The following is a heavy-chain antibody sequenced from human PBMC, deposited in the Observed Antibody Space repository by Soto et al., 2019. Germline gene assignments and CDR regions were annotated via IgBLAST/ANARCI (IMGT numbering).Heavy chain of an antibody. CDR1: GGSFSGYY. CDR2: INHSGST. CDR3: ASRADSYSNFSNWFDP. J-gene: IGHJ5*01. Sequence: SEPLSLTCAVYGGSFSGYYWSWIRQPPGKGLEWIGEINHSGSTNYNPSLKSRVTISVDTSKNQFSLKLGSVAAADTAVYYWASRADSYSNFSNWFDPWGQGALVTVAS. D-gene: IGHD4-4*01. V-gene: IGHV4-34*01.